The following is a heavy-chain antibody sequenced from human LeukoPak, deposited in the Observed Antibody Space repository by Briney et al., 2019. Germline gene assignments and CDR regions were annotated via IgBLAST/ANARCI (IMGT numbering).Heavy chain of an antibody. CDR2: ISGRSSTI. CDR1: AFTFSDYS. V-gene: IGHV3-48*01. D-gene: IGHD1-26*01. Sequence: GGSLRLSCAASAFTFSDYSMNWVRQAPGKGLEWVSYISGRSSTIYYADSVKGRFTISRDNAKDSMYLQMNSLRAEDTAVYYCARDRIKSGSYYFDYWGQGTLVTVSS. CDR3: ARDRIKSGSYYFDY. J-gene: IGHJ4*02.